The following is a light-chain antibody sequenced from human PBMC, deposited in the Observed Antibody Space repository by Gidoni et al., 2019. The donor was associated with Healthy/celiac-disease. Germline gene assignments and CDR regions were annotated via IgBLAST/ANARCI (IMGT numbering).Light chain of an antibody. CDR2: GAS. CDR3: QQYNNWPPYT. CDR1: QSVSSN. Sequence: EIVMTQSPATLSVSPGERANLSCRASQSVSSNLAWYQQKPGQAPRRLIYGASTRATGIPARFSGSGSGTEFTLTISSLQSEDFAVYYCQQYNNWPPYTFGQGTKLEIK. V-gene: IGKV3-15*01. J-gene: IGKJ2*01.